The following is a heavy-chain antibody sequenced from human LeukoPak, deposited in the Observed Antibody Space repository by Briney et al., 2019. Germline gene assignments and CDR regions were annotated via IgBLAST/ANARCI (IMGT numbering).Heavy chain of an antibody. Sequence: SETLSLTCAVSGGSISSCTYSWGWIRQPPGKGLEWIGSFSCSGSTYYNPSLKSRVTISVDTSKSQFSLYMDSVTAADTAVYYCARDWNRYAYWGQGTLVTVSS. CDR2: FSCSGST. CDR1: GGSISSCTYS. J-gene: IGHJ4*02. V-gene: IGHV4-39*07. D-gene: IGHD1-1*01. CDR3: ARDWNRYAY.